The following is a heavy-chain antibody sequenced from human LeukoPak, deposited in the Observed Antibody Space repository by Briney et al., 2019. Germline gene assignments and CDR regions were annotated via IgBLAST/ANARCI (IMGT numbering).Heavy chain of an antibody. CDR1: GGSFSGYY. CDR3: ARGSDYGDYVVWFDP. J-gene: IGHJ5*02. Sequence: SETPSLTCAVYGGSFSGYYWSWIRHPPGKGLEWIGEINHSGSTNYNPSLKSRVTIPVDTSKNQFSLKLSSVTAADTAVYYCARGSDYGDYVVWFDPWGQGTLVTVSS. D-gene: IGHD4-17*01. V-gene: IGHV4-34*01. CDR2: INHSGST.